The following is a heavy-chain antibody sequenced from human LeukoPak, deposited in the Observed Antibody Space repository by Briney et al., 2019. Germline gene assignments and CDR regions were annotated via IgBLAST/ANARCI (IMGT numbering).Heavy chain of an antibody. J-gene: IGHJ2*01. CDR3: ARGTTRSYWYFDL. Sequence: PGGSLRLSCAASKFNFAMSWVRQTAGKGLKWVSAISGSGDSTFYADSVKGRFTISRDNAKNTLYLQMNSLRAEDTAVYYCARGTTRSYWYFDLWGRGTLVTVSS. CDR2: ISGSGDST. CDR1: KFNFA. D-gene: IGHD2/OR15-2a*01. V-gene: IGHV3-23*01.